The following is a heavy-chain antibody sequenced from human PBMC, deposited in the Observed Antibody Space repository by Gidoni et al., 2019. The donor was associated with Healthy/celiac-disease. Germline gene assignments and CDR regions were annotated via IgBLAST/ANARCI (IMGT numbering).Heavy chain of an antibody. D-gene: IGHD2-2*01. V-gene: IGHV1-69*06. CDR2: IIPIFGTA. CDR3: ATKAPYCSSTSCYEAYYYYYMDA. Sequence: QVQLVQSGAEVKKPGSSVKVSCKASGGTFSSYAISWVRQAPGQGLEWMGGIIPIFGTANYAQKFQGRVTITADKSTSTAYMELSSLRSEDTAVYYCATKAPYCSSTSCYEAYYYYYMDAWGKGTTVTVSS. CDR1: GGTFSSYA. J-gene: IGHJ6*03.